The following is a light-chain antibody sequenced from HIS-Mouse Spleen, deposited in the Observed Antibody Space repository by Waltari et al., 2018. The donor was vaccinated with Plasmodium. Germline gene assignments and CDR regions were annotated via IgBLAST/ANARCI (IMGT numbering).Light chain of an antibody. V-gene: IGLV2-8*01. CDR3: QTWGTGMGV. CDR1: SSDVGGYNY. J-gene: IGLJ2*01. Sequence: QSALTQPPSASGSPGQSVTISCTGTSSDVGGYNYVSWYQQHPGKAPKLMIYEVSSRPSGSPERFSGSKYGNTASLTVSGLQAEDEADYYCQTWGTGMGVFGGGTKLTVL. CDR2: EVS.